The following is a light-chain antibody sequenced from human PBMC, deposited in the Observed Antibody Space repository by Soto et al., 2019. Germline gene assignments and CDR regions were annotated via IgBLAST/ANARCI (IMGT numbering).Light chain of an antibody. Sequence: QSVLTQPASVSGSPGQSITISCAGTSSDIGNYNLVSWYQQHPGKAPKLIICEVNKWPSGVSSRFSGSKSGNTASLTISGLQAEDEADYSCCSYAGTVAYVFGPGTKVTVL. J-gene: IGLJ1*01. CDR3: CSYAGTVAYV. CDR2: EVN. V-gene: IGLV2-23*02. CDR1: SSDIGNYNL.